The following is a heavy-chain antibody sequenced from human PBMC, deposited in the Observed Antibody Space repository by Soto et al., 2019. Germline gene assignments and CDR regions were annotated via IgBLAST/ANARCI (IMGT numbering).Heavy chain of an antibody. CDR3: ATSYSNPELRYYYYYGMAV. D-gene: IGHD4-4*01. J-gene: IGHJ6*01. Sequence: PGESLKISCKGSGYSFTSYWIGWVRQMPGKGLEWMGIIYPGDSDTRYSPSFQGQVTISADKSISTAYLQWSSLKASDTAMYYCATSYSNPELRYYYYYGMAVSGQGTTVTVSS. CDR1: GYSFTSYW. V-gene: IGHV5-51*01. CDR2: IYPGDSDT.